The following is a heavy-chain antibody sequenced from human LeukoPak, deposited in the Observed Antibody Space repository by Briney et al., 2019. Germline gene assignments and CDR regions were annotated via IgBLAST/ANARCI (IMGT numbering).Heavy chain of an antibody. V-gene: IGHV3-11*01. CDR1: GLTFSDHY. Sequence: GGSLRLSCAASGLTFSDHYMTWIRQAPGKGLLWVSYISSSGYTIYYADSVKGRFTISRDSSKNTLFLQMNRLRPEDAAVYYCAKAPVTTCRGAFCYPFDYWGLGTLVTVSS. CDR3: AKAPVTTCRGAFCYPFDY. CDR2: ISSSGYTI. D-gene: IGHD2-15*01. J-gene: IGHJ4*02.